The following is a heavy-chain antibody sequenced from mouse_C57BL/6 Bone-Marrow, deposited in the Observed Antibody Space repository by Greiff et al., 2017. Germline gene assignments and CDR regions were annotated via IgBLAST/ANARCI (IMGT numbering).Heavy chain of an antibody. CDR2: IDPETGGT. V-gene: IGHV1-15*01. CDR3: TSYSGYFDY. Sequence: VQLQQSGAELVRPGASVTLSCKASGYTFTDYEMHWVKQTPVHGLEWIGAIDPETGGTAYNQKFKGKAILTADKSSSTAYMELRSLTSEDSAVDYCTSYSGYFDYWGQGTTLTVSS. D-gene: IGHD2-12*01. CDR1: GYTFTDYE. J-gene: IGHJ2*01.